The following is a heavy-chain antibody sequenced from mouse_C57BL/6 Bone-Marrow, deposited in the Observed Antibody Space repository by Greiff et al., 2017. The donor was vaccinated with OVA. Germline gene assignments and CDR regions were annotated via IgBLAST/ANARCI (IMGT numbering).Heavy chain of an antibody. V-gene: IGHV1-26*01. CDR2: INPNNGGT. CDR1: GYTFTDYY. CDR3: ARYYGSSYGLAY. J-gene: IGHJ3*01. Sequence: EVHLVESGPELVKPGASVKISCKASGYTFTDYYMNWVKQSHGQSLEWIGDINPNNGGTSYNQKFKGKATLAVDKSSSTAYMELRSLTSEDSAVYYCARYYGSSYGLAYWGQGTLVTVSA. D-gene: IGHD1-1*01.